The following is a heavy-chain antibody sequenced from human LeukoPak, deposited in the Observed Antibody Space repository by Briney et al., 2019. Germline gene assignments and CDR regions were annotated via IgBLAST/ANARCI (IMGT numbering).Heavy chain of an antibody. V-gene: IGHV3-30-3*01. CDR3: ARGLNIVVVVAAGPNWFDP. J-gene: IGHJ5*02. D-gene: IGHD2-15*01. Sequence: PGRSLRLSCAASGFTFSSYAMHWVRQAPGKGLEWVAVISYDGSNKYYADSVKGRFTISRDNSKNTLYLQMNSLRAEDTAVYYCARGLNIVVVVAAGPNWFDPWGQGTLVTVSS. CDR2: ISYDGSNK. CDR1: GFTFSSYA.